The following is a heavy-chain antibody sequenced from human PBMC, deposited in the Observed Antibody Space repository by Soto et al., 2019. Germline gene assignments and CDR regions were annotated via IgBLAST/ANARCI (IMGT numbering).Heavy chain of an antibody. CDR2: IYYSGST. Sequence: PSETLSLTCTVSGGSVSSGSYYWSWLRQPPGKGLEWIGYIYYSGSTNYNPSLKSRVTISVSTSKNQFSLKLSSVTATDTAVYYCARDSSYYDRRRGGFDFWGRGTMVAFSS. D-gene: IGHD3-22*01. CDR3: ARDSSYYDRRRGGFDF. CDR1: GGSVSSGSYY. J-gene: IGHJ3*01. V-gene: IGHV4-61*01.